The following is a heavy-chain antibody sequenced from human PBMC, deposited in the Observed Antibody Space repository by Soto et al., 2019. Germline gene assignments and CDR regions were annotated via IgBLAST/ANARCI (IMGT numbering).Heavy chain of an antibody. CDR2: INRSGST. J-gene: IGHJ5*02. Sequence: SETLSLTCAVYGGSFSGYYWSWIRQPPGKGLEWIGEINRSGSTNYNPSLKSRVTISVDTSKNQFSLKLSSVTAADTAVYYCARGYVDIVATINSRNIWFDPWGQGTLVTVSS. D-gene: IGHD5-12*01. CDR1: GGSFSGYY. V-gene: IGHV4-34*01. CDR3: ARGYVDIVATINSRNIWFDP.